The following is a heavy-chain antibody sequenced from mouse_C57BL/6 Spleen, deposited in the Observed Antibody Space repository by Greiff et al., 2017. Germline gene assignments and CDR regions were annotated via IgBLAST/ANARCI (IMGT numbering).Heavy chain of an antibody. CDR3: ARSNYDYSAWFAY. D-gene: IGHD2-4*01. CDR1: GYAFSSSW. Sequence: QVQLQQSGPELVKPGASVKISCKASGYAFSSSWMNWVKQRPEKGLEWIGRIYPGDGDTNYNGKFKGKATLTADKSSSTAYMQLSSLTSEDSAVYFCARSNYDYSAWFAYWGQGTLVTVSA. CDR2: IYPGDGDT. V-gene: IGHV1-82*01. J-gene: IGHJ3*01.